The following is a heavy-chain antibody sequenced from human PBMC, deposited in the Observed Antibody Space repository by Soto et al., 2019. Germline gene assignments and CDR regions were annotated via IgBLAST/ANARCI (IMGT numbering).Heavy chain of an antibody. CDR1: GFTFSSYG. V-gene: IGHV3-30*18. Sequence: PGGSLRLSCAASGFTFSSYGMHWVRQAPGKGLEWVAVISYDGSNKYYADSVKGRFTISRDNSKNTLYLQMNSLRAEDTAVYYCAKGGSSSCPDYWGQGTLVTVSS. CDR3: AKGGSSSCPDY. J-gene: IGHJ4*02. CDR2: ISYDGSNK. D-gene: IGHD6-13*01.